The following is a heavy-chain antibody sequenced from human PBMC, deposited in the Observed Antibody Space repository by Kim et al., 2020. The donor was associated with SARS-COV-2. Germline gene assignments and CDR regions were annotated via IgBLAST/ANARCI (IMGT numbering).Heavy chain of an antibody. Sequence: SETLSLTCTVSGGSISSSTYYWAWIRQPPGKGLEWIATVRSSGSSHYNPSLKGRAIISIDTSKNQFSLRLSSVTAADTAVYFCARHLEYYYYYMDVWGKG. CDR1: GGSISSSTYY. CDR2: VRSSGSS. CDR3: ARHLEYYYYYMDV. J-gene: IGHJ6*03. V-gene: IGHV4-39*01.